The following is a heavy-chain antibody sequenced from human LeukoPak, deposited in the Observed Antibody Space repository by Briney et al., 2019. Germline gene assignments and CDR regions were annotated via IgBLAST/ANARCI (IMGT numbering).Heavy chain of an antibody. J-gene: IGHJ5*02. CDR3: AKLPAAALVGWFDP. V-gene: IGHV3-23*01. D-gene: IGHD6-13*01. CDR1: GFTFSSYA. CDR2: ISGSGSTS. Sequence: PGGSLRLSCVVSGFTFSSYAITWVRQAPGKGLEWVSLISGSGSTSNYADSVKGRFTISRDNRKNTLYLQMNSLRAEDTAVYYCAKLPAAALVGWFDPWGQGTRVTVSA.